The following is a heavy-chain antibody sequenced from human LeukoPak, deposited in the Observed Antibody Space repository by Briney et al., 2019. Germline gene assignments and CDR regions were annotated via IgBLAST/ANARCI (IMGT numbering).Heavy chain of an antibody. CDR3: ARSGAYDFWSGYALDV. V-gene: IGHV4-59*11. J-gene: IGHJ6*04. Sequence: SETLSLTCTVSGGSISSHYWSWIRQPPGKGLEWIGYIYYSGSTNYNPSLKSRVTISVDTSKNQFSLKLSSVAAADTAVYYCARSGAYDFWSGYALDVWCKGTTVNVSS. CDR1: GGSISSHY. D-gene: IGHD3-3*01. CDR2: IYYSGST.